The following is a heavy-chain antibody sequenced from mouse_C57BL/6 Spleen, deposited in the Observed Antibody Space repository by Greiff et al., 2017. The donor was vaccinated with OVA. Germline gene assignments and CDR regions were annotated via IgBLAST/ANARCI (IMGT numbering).Heavy chain of an antibody. CDR1: GYTFTSYW. V-gene: IGHV1-69*01. Sequence: VQLQQPGAELVMPGASVKLSCKASGYTFTSYWMHWVKQRPGQGLEWIGEIDPSDSYTNYNQKFKGKSTLTVDKSSSTAYMQLSSLTSEDSAVYYCARERGYFDYWGQGTTLTVSS. J-gene: IGHJ2*01. CDR2: IDPSDSYT. CDR3: ARERGYFDY.